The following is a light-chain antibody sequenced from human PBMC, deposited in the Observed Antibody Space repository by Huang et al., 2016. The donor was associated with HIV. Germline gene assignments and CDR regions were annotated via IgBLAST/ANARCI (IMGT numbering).Light chain of an antibody. J-gene: IGKJ4*01. CDR1: QGITNY. V-gene: IGKV1-9*01. CDR2: AAS. Sequence: IQLTQSPSSVSAFVGDRVAITCRASQGITNYVAWYQQKPGKAPKLLMYAASTLERGVPSRFSGSGSGTEFTLAISSLQPEDSATYYCQQFNSYPFIFGGGTKVEIK. CDR3: QQFNSYPFI.